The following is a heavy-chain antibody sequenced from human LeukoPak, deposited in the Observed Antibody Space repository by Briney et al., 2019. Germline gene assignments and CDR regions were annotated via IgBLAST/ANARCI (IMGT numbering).Heavy chain of an antibody. CDR3: ARSLSGFTYLIDY. Sequence: GGSLRLSCAASGFTVSSNYMSWVRQAPGKGLEWVSVIYSDGSTYYADSVQGRFTISRDNSKNTLYLQINSLRAEDTAVYYCARSLSGFTYLIDYWGQGTLVTVSS. D-gene: IGHD5-12*01. CDR2: IYSDGST. CDR1: GFTVSSNY. J-gene: IGHJ4*02. V-gene: IGHV3-53*01.